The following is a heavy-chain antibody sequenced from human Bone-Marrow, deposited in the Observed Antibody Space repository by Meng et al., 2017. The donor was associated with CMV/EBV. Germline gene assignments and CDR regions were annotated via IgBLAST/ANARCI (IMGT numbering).Heavy chain of an antibody. V-gene: IGHV3-7*01. J-gene: IGHJ6*02. CDR1: GFTFSSYW. CDR3: AKDSSGRGIITMIVVVKYGMDV. Sequence: GESLKISCAPSGFTFSSYWMTWVRQAPGKGLEWVANIKEDGSEKYYGDSVRGRFTVSRDNAKNSLYLQMNSLRAEDTAVYYCAKDSSGRGIITMIVVVKYGMDVWGQGTTVTVSS. D-gene: IGHD3-22*01. CDR2: IKEDGSEK.